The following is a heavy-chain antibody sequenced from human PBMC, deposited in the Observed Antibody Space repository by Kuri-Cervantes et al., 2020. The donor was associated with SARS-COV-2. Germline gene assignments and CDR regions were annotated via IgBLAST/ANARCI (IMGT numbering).Heavy chain of an antibody. Sequence: GESLKISCAASGFTFSSYAMHWVRQAPGKGLEWVAVISYDGSSKYYADSVKGRFTISRDNSKNTLYLQMNSLRAEDTAVYCCARAFLVVVAAWRTGMDVWGQGTTVTVSS. CDR2: ISYDGSSK. CDR3: ARAFLVVVAAWRTGMDV. CDR1: GFTFSSYA. J-gene: IGHJ6*02. D-gene: IGHD2-15*01. V-gene: IGHV3-30-3*01.